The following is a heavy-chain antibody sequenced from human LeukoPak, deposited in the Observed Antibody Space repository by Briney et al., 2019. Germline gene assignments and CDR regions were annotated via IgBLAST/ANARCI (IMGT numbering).Heavy chain of an antibody. V-gene: IGHV3-30*02. Sequence: GGSLGLSCGASGFTLTDYNMHWVCQAPGKGLEYVAFIRFDGTTEYYTDPVKGRFTMSRDKSKNTLYLQMNSLRGEDTAVYYCARGAAVALELWGQGTLVTVSS. D-gene: IGHD6-19*01. CDR3: ARGAAVALEL. CDR2: IRFDGTTE. J-gene: IGHJ4*02. CDR1: GFTLTDYN.